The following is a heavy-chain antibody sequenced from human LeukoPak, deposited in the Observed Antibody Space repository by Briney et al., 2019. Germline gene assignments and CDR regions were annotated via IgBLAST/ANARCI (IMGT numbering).Heavy chain of an antibody. V-gene: IGHV3-30*02. CDR3: ARHKWELTACDI. Sequence: GGSLRLSCAASGFTFSSYGMHWVRQAPGKGLEWVAFIRYDGSNKYYADSVKGRFTISRDNSKNTLYLQMNSLRAEDTAVYYCARHKWELTACDIGGQGTMVTVSS. J-gene: IGHJ3*02. CDR1: GFTFSSYG. CDR2: IRYDGSNK. D-gene: IGHD1-26*01.